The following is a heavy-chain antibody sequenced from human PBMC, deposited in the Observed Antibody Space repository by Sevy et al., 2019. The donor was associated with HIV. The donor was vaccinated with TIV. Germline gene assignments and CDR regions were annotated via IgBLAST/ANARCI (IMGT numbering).Heavy chain of an antibody. CDR3: ARQGVTIFGVVDDYYYYGMDV. CDR2: IYYSGFI. D-gene: IGHD3-3*01. V-gene: IGHV4-59*08. Sequence: SETLSLTCTVSGGSISSYYWSWIRQPPGKGLEWIGSIYYSGFINYNPSLNSRVTISLDTPKNRFSLKLGSVTAADTAVYYCARQGVTIFGVVDDYYYYGMDVWGQGTPVTVSS. J-gene: IGHJ6*02. CDR1: GGSISSYY.